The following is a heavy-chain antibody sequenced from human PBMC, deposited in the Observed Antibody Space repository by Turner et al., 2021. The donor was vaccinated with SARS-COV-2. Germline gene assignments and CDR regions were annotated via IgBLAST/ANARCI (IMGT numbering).Heavy chain of an antibody. Sequence: QVQLQESGPGLVKPSGTLSLTCAVSGGSISSSNWWSWVRQPPGKGLEWIGEIYHSGNTNYNPSLKSRVTISVDKSKNQFSLKLTSVTAADTAVYFCARRTQGYFNYGMDVWGQGITVTVSS. J-gene: IGHJ6*02. V-gene: IGHV4-4*02. CDR1: GGSISSSNW. CDR3: ARRTQGYFNYGMDV. CDR2: IYHSGNT. D-gene: IGHD6-13*01.